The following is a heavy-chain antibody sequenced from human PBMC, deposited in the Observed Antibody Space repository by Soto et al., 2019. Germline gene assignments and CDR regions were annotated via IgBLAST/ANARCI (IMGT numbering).Heavy chain of an antibody. V-gene: IGHV1-2*02. J-gene: IGHJ4*02. D-gene: IGHD3-9*01. Sequence: SVKVACKSSVYSLINYYIHLVRQAPGQGFEWMGRISPKSGGTNYAQKFEGRVTMTWDTSLNTAYMELSSLISDDTAVYYCERPPGYISDWYYFDLWGQGTLVTVSS. CDR1: VYSLINYY. CDR2: ISPKSGGT. CDR3: ERPPGYISDWYYFDL.